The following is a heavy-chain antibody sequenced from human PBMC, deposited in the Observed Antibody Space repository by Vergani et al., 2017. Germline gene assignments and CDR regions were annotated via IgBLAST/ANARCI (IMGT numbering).Heavy chain of an antibody. CDR2: INPNSGGT. CDR1: GYTFTGYY. J-gene: IGHJ3*02. V-gene: IGHV1-2*02. Sequence: QVQLVQSGAEVKKPGASVKVSCKASGYTFTGYYMHWVRQAPGQGLEWMGWINPNSGGTNYAQKFQGRVTMTRDTSISTAYMELSRLRSDDTAVYYCARAPTRIVVVPDDAFDIWGQGTMVTVSS. D-gene: IGHD2-2*01. CDR3: ARAPTRIVVVPDDAFDI.